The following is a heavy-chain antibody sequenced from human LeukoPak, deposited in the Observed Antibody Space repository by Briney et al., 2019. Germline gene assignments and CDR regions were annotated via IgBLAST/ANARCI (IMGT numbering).Heavy chain of an antibody. J-gene: IGHJ4*02. D-gene: IGHD3-16*01. CDR1: GDSISSYH. V-gene: IGHV4-59*01. CDR3: ARVGRGDYVLGSYSFDY. Sequence: PSATLSLTCPVSGDSISSYHWGCTRQQARSGLEWHGFLSYRESTSCNPSRKSRVTISVDTSHNQFSLKLRSVTASDTAGYCCARVGRGDYVLGSYSFDYWRQGTLVTVSS. CDR2: LSYREST.